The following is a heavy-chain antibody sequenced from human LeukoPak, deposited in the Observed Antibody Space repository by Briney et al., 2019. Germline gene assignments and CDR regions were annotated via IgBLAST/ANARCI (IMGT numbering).Heavy chain of an antibody. J-gene: IGHJ4*02. CDR3: ARGDLRTVTFDS. Sequence: PSETLSLTCTVSGGSISSYYWSWIRQPPGKGLEWIGYTYYSGSTNYNPSLKSRVTISVDTSKNQFSLKLSSVTAADTAVYYCARGDLRTVTFDSWGQGTPVTVSS. CDR1: GGSISSYY. V-gene: IGHV4-59*01. CDR2: TYYSGST. D-gene: IGHD4-17*01.